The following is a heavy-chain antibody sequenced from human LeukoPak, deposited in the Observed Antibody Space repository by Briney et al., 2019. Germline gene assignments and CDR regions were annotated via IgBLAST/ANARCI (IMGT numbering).Heavy chain of an antibody. CDR1: GYTFTSYA. Sequence: ASVKVSCKASGYTFTSYAMHWVRQAPGQRLEWMGWINAGNGNTKHSQKFQGRVTITRDTSASTAYMELSSLRSEDTAVYYCARSSPLYYDFWSGYYTNKNYGMDVWGQGTTVTVSS. J-gene: IGHJ6*02. D-gene: IGHD3-3*01. CDR2: INAGNGNT. V-gene: IGHV1-3*01. CDR3: ARSSPLYYDFWSGYYTNKNYGMDV.